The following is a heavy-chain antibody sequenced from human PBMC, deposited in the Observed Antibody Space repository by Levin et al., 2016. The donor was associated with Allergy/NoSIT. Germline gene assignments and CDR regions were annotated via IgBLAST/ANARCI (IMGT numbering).Heavy chain of an antibody. CDR2: TYYSGST. J-gene: IGHJ2*01. CDR3: ATRHGNWNYRESWYLDL. CDR1: GASIISYF. D-gene: IGHD1-7*01. V-gene: IGHV4-59*08. Sequence: GSLRLSCTVSGASIISYFWNWVRQPPGKGLEWIGSTYYSGSTYYNPSLKSRVTISVDMSKSQLSLKLRSVTAADTAVYYCATRHGNWNYRESWYLDLWGRGTLVTVSS.